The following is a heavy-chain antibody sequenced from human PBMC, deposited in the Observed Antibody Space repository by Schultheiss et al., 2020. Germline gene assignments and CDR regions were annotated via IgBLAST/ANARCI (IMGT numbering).Heavy chain of an antibody. CDR1: GGSFSGYY. V-gene: IGHV4-34*01. Sequence: SETLSLTCAVYGGSFSGYYWSWIRQPPGKGLEWIGEINHSGSTTYNPSLQSRVTISVDKSKNQFSLKLSSVTAADTAVYYCARVGGAGGGMDVWGQGTTVSVCS. J-gene: IGHJ6*02. CDR3: ARVGGAGGGMDV. D-gene: IGHD3-16*01. CDR2: INHSGST.